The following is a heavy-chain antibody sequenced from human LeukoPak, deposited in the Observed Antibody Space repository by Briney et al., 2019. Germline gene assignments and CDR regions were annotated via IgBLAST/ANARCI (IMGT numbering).Heavy chain of an antibody. CDR2: IYYSGST. D-gene: IGHD5-18*01. J-gene: IGHJ4*02. V-gene: IGHV4-31*03. CDR3: ARTVDTAMRMYYFDY. Sequence: SETLSLTCTVSGGSISSGGYYWSWFRQHPGKGLEWIGYIYYSGSTYYNPSLKSRVTISVDTSKNQFSLKLSSVTAADTAVYYCARTVDTAMRMYYFDYWGQGTLVTVSS. CDR1: GGSISSGGYY.